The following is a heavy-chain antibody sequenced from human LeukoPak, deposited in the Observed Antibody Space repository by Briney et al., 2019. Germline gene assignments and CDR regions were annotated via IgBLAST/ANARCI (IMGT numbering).Heavy chain of an antibody. CDR3: ARAFPYGGYGLAVDY. Sequence: GGSLRLSCAASRFTFSSYEMNWARQAPGKGLEWVSYISSRGTTIYYADSVKGRFTISRDNAKNSLYLQMNSLRAEDTAVYYCARAFPYGGYGLAVDYWGQGTLVTVSS. CDR1: RFTFSSYE. D-gene: IGHD5-12*01. J-gene: IGHJ4*02. V-gene: IGHV3-48*03. CDR2: ISSRGTTI.